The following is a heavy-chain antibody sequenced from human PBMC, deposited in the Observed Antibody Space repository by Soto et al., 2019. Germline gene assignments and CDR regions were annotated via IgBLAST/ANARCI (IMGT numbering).Heavy chain of an antibody. CDR1: CYTFTSYG. CDR3: ARDSPDGVVVVAATLFDY. J-gene: IGHJ4*02. CDR2: ISAYNGNT. Sequence: SVKVSSKASCYTFTSYGISWVRQAPVQGLEWMGWISAYNGNTNYAQKLQGRVTMTTDTSTSTAYMELRSLRYDDTAVYYCARDSPDGVVVVAATLFDYWGQGTLVTVYS. V-gene: IGHV1-18*04. D-gene: IGHD2-15*01.